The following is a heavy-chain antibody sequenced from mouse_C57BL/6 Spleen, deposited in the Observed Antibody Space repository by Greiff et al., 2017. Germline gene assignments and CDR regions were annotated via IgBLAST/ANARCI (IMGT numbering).Heavy chain of an antibody. D-gene: IGHD2-4*01. J-gene: IGHJ3*01. Sequence: VQLQQPGAELVMPGASVKLSCKASGYTFTSYWMHWVKQRPGQGLEWIGEIDPSDSYTNYNQKFKGKSTLTVDKSSSTAYMQLSSLTSEDSAFYYCASTMITTTGFAYWGQGTLVTVSA. CDR3: ASTMITTTGFAY. V-gene: IGHV1-69*01. CDR1: GYTFTSYW. CDR2: IDPSDSYT.